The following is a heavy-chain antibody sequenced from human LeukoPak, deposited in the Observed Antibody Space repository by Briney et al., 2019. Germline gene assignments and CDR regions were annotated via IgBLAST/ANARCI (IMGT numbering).Heavy chain of an antibody. CDR2: IRYDGSNK. CDR1: GFTHSSYG. D-gene: IGHD3-9*01. J-gene: IGHJ3*02. Sequence: GGSLRLSRAASGFTHSSYGMHWVRQAPAKGREGVAFIRYDGSNKYYADSAKGRFTISRDNSKNTLYLQMNSLRAEDTAVYYCAKDGRYFDWLLGGYDAFDIWGQGTRVTVSS. V-gene: IGHV3-30*02. CDR3: AKDGRYFDWLLGGYDAFDI.